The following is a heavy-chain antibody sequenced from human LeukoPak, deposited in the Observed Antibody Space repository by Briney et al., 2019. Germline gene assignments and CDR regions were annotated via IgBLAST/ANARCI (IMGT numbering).Heavy chain of an antibody. CDR2: IGGSGTNT. CDR1: GFTFSSYA. Sequence: PGGSLRLSCAASGFTFSSYAMSWVRQAPGKGLEWVSAIGGSGTNTYYADSVKGRFTISRDNSNNTLYLQMNSLRAEDTAVYYCAKDRNFEGGTTAGYFHLWGQGTLVTVSS. D-gene: IGHD1-7*01. CDR3: AKDRNFEGGTTAGYFHL. J-gene: IGHJ1*01. V-gene: IGHV3-23*01.